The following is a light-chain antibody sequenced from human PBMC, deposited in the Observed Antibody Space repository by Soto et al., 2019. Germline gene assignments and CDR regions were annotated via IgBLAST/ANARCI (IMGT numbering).Light chain of an antibody. J-gene: IGKJ1*01. Sequence: DIQMTQSPSSLSASVGDRLTITCRASHDIHTSLAWFQQKPGEVPKVLLYSASTLQSGVPSRFSGSGSGTDFTLTISGLQPEDVATYYCQRYDSPPWTFGQGTKVEIK. CDR2: SAS. CDR3: QRYDSPPWT. V-gene: IGKV1-27*01. CDR1: HDIHTS.